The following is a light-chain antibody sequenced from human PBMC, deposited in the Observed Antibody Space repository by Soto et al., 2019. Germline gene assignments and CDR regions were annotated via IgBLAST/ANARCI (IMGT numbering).Light chain of an antibody. J-gene: IGLJ1*01. Sequence: QAVVTQEPSLTVSPGGTGTLTCGSSTGAVTSGHFPYWFQQKPGQAPRTLIYDTTNKHSWTPARFSGSLLGGKAALTLSDAQPEDEADYYCLLSYSGARLYVFGTGTKLTVL. CDR2: DTT. CDR3: LLSYSGARLYV. CDR1: TGAVTSGHF. V-gene: IGLV7-46*01.